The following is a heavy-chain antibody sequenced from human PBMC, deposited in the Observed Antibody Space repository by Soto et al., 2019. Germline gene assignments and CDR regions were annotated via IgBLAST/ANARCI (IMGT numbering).Heavy chain of an antibody. CDR1: GGSISNSY. D-gene: IGHD3-10*01. CDR2: IYSRGST. V-gene: IGHV4-59*08. J-gene: IGHJ6*02. CDR3: ARHSPPFFYGSGPWDV. Sequence: QVQLQESGPGLVKPSETLSLTCTVSGGSISNSYWSWIRQSPGKGLECIGYIYSRGSTNYNPSLKSRVTISVDTSKNQFSLKLSSLIAADTAVYYCARHSPPFFYGSGPWDVWGQGTTVTVSS.